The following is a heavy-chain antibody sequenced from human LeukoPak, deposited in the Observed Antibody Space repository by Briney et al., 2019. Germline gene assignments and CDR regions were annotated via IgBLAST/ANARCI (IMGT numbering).Heavy chain of an antibody. J-gene: IGHJ4*02. CDR2: IYSRGST. CDR1: GGSISSSRYY. D-gene: IGHD3-16*01. Sequence: SETLSLTCTVSGGSISSSRYYWGWIRQPPGKGLEWIGSIYSRGSTYYNPSLQSRVTISVDTSKNQFSLKLSSVTAADTAVYYCASLRSMGGLYWGQGTLVTVSS. CDR3: ASLRSMGGLY. V-gene: IGHV4-39*07.